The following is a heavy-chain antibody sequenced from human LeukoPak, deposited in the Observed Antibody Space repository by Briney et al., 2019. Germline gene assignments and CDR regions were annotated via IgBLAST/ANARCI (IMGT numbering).Heavy chain of an antibody. J-gene: IGHJ4*02. D-gene: IGHD3-10*01. V-gene: IGHV4-59*01. Sequence: TSETLSLTCTVSGGSISSYYWSWIRQPPGKGLEWIGYIYCSGSTNYNPSLKSRVTISVDTSKNQFSLKLSSVTAADTAVYYCARGEYGEFDYWGQGTLVTVSS. CDR1: GGSISSYY. CDR2: IYCSGST. CDR3: ARGEYGEFDY.